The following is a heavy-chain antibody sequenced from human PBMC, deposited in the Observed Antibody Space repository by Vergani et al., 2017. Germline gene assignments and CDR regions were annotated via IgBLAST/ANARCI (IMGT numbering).Heavy chain of an antibody. D-gene: IGHD2-2*02. CDR3: ARYSGGCSSTSCYTYFDY. CDR2: IIPIFGTA. Sequence: QVQLVQSGAEVKKPGSSVKVSCKASGGTFSSYAISWVRQAPGQGLEWMGGIIPIFGTANYAQKFQGRVTITADESTSTAYMELSSLRSDDTAVYYCARYSGGCSSTSCYTYFDYWGQGTLVTVSS. V-gene: IGHV1-69*01. CDR1: GGTFSSYA. J-gene: IGHJ4*02.